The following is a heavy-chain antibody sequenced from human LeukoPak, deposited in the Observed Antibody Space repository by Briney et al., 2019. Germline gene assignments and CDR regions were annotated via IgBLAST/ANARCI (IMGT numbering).Heavy chain of an antibody. CDR1: QFTFTTYA. CDR3: AKVATWTYFDS. J-gene: IGHJ4*02. D-gene: IGHD3/OR15-3a*01. Sequence: GGSLRLSCAASQFTFTTYAMSWVRQAPGRGLEWVSSIGDSGVPTYYADSVKGRFTVSRDNSQNTLYLQMNSLGADDTAVYYCAKVATWTYFDSWGQGTLVTVSS. V-gene: IGHV3-23*01. CDR2: IGDSGVPT.